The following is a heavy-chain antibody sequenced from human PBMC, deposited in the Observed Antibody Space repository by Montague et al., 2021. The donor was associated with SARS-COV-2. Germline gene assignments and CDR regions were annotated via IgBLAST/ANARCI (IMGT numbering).Heavy chain of an antibody. CDR2: IYYSGST. J-gene: IGHJ6*02. CDR1: GGSISSGGYY. D-gene: IGHD2-15*01. V-gene: IGHV4-31*03. CDR3: ARDLFVAATKTYYYYYGMDV. Sequence: TLSLTCTVSGGSISSGGYYWSWIRQHPGKGLEWIGYIYYSGSTYYNPSLKSRVTISVDTSKNQFSLKLSSVTAADTAVYYCARDLFVAATKTYYYYYGMDVWGQGTTVTVSS.